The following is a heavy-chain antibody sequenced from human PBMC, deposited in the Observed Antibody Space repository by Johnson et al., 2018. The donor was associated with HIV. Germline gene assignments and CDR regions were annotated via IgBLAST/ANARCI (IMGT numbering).Heavy chain of an antibody. CDR3: AKDLGDNVRGLLGLRWAM. CDR1: GFAVSSNY. CDR2: VSADGSNK. J-gene: IGHJ1*01. V-gene: IGHV3-30*18. D-gene: IGHD3-10*02. Sequence: QVQLVESGGGLVQSGGSLRLSCGVSGFAVSSNYMSWVRQAPGKGLEWVAVVSADGSNKYYADSVKGRFTISRDNSKNTLHLQMNSLRAEDTAVYYCAKDLGDNVRGLLGLRWAMWG.